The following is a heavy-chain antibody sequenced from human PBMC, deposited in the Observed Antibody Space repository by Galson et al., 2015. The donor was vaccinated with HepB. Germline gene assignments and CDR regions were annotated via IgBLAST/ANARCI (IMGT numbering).Heavy chain of an antibody. D-gene: IGHD2-15*01. CDR2: ISAYNGNT. V-gene: IGHV1-18*04. Sequence: SVKVSCKASGYTFTSYGISWVRQAPGQGLEWMGWISAYNGNTNYAQKLQGRVTMTTDTSTSTAYMELRSLRSDDTAVYYCARDEMVVVGRDLHYGMDVWGQGTTVTVSS. CDR1: GYTFTSYG. CDR3: ARDEMVVVGRDLHYGMDV. J-gene: IGHJ6*02.